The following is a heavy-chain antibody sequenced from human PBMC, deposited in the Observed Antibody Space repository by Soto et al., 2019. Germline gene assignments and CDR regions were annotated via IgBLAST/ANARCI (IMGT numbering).Heavy chain of an antibody. Sequence: PSETLSLTCTVSGGSISSYYWSWIRQPPGKGLEWIGYIYYSGSTNYNPSLKSRVTISVDTSKNQFSLKLSSVTAADTAVYYCAMGIAVAGNFDYWGQGTLVTVSS. CDR1: GGSISSYY. V-gene: IGHV4-59*01. J-gene: IGHJ4*02. CDR3: AMGIAVAGNFDY. D-gene: IGHD6-19*01. CDR2: IYYSGST.